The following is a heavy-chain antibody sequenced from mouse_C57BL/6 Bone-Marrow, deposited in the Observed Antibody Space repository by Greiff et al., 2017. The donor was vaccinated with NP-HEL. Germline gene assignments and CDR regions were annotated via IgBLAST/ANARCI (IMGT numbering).Heavy chain of an antibody. CDR3: ARGDWDEDY. J-gene: IGHJ2*01. Sequence: VKLVESGGGLVKPGGSPKLFCAASGFTFSDYGMHWVRQAPEKGLVWVAYISSGSSTIYYADTVKGRFTISRDNAKNTPFLQMTSLGSEDAAMYYCARGDWDEDYWGQGTTLTVSS. V-gene: IGHV5-17*01. CDR2: ISSGSSTI. D-gene: IGHD4-1*01. CDR1: GFTFSDYG.